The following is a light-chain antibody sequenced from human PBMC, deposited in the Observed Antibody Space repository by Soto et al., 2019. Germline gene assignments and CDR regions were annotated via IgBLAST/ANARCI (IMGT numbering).Light chain of an antibody. V-gene: IGKV3-15*01. CDR1: QSVSSN. Sequence: IVMTQSPATLSVSPWEIATLSCRASQSVSSNLASYQRKPGQAPRILIYVASTRATGIAARFSGSGSWTAVTIPISSLQSEDFAVYYCQQYNNWPLTFGGGTQLDIK. CDR3: QQYNNWPLT. CDR2: VAS. J-gene: IGKJ4*01.